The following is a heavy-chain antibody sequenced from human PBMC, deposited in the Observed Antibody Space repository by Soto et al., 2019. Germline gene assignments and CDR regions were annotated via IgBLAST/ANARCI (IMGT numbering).Heavy chain of an antibody. V-gene: IGHV4-34*01. CDR3: ARGSSLLWFGELLSKGDYFDY. CDR2: INHSGST. CDR1: GGSFSGYY. J-gene: IGHJ4*02. D-gene: IGHD3-10*01. Sequence: SETLSLTCAVYGGSFSGYYWSWIRQPPGKGLEWIGKINHSGSTNYNPSLKSRVTISVDTFKKQFSLKLSSVTAADTAVYYCARGSSLLWFGELLSKGDYFDYWGQGTPVT.